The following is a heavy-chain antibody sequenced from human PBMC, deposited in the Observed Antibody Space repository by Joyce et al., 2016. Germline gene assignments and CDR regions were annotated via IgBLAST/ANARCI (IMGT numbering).Heavy chain of an antibody. Sequence: QVQLVQSGAEVKKPGSSVKVSCKTSGGIFSNYFITWVRQAPGQGLEWMGGIIPILGTANYAQKFQGRVTITADESTSTAYMEFSSLRSEDTALYYCARGRRYCTGDRCYPPSDHWGQGTLVTVSS. CDR3: ARGRRYCTGDRCYPPSDH. CDR1: GGIFSNYF. CDR2: IIPILGTA. J-gene: IGHJ4*02. D-gene: IGHD2-15*01. V-gene: IGHV1-69*12.